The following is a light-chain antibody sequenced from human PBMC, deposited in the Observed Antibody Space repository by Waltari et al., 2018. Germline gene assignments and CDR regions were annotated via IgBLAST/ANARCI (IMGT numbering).Light chain of an antibody. CDR2: HAS. CDR1: QSISKY. J-gene: IGKJ1*01. Sequence: EIVLTQSPGTLSLSPGERATLSCRASQSISKYLAWYQQNPGQAPRLLIYHASSRAAGIPDRFSGSGYGTDFSLTISRLEPEDFAVYYCQHYESLPVTFGQGTKVEMK. CDR3: QHYESLPVT. V-gene: IGKV3-20*01.